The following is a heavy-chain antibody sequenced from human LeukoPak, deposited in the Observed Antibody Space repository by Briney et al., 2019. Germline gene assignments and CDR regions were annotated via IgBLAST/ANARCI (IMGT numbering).Heavy chain of an antibody. CDR3: VSFYETY. Sequence: GGSLRLSCAASGFAFSTYWMTWVRQAPGKGLVWVSHINSDGSWTSYADSVKGRFTISKDNAKNTVYLQMNNLRAEDTAVYYCVSFYETYWGRGTLVTVSS. CDR2: INSDGSWT. V-gene: IGHV3-74*01. CDR1: GFAFSTYW. D-gene: IGHD2-2*01. J-gene: IGHJ4*02.